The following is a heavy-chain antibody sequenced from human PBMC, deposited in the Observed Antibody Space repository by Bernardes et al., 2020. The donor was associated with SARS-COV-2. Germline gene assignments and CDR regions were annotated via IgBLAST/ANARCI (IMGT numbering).Heavy chain of an antibody. J-gene: IGHJ4*02. CDR2: ISYDGSNK. CDR3: AKVPAADFDY. V-gene: IGHV3-30*04. CDR1: GFTFRNYA. D-gene: IGHD2-2*01. Sequence: GGSLRLSCAAYGFTFRNYAMHWVRQAPGLGLEWVAVISYDGSNKYYADSVKDRFTISRDNSRDTLYLQINSLRVEDTAVYYCAKVPAADFDYWGQGPLVTVSS.